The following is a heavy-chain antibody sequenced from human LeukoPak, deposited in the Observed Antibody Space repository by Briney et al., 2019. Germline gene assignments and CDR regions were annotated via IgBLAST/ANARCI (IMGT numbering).Heavy chain of an antibody. V-gene: IGHV3-48*03. Sequence: GGSLRLSCAASGFTFSSYEMNWVRQAPGKGLEGVSYISSSGSTIYYADSGKGRFTISRDNAKNSLYVQMNSLRAEDTAVYYCAREGRSGYDLTGYYGMDVWGKGTTVTVSS. D-gene: IGHD5-12*01. CDR2: ISSSGSTI. CDR3: AREGRSGYDLTGYYGMDV. J-gene: IGHJ6*04. CDR1: GFTFSSYE.